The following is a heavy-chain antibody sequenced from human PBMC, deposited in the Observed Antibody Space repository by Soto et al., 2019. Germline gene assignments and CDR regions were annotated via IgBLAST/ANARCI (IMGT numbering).Heavy chain of an antibody. D-gene: IGHD3-16*01. Sequence: SETLSLTCTVSGGSISSSSYYWGWIRQPPGKGLEWIGSIYYSGSTYYNPSLKSRVTISVDTSKNQFSLKLSSVTAADTAVYYFARLWDSSYGMDVWGQGTTVPVSS. CDR1: GGSISSSSYY. V-gene: IGHV4-39*01. CDR2: IYYSGST. J-gene: IGHJ6*02. CDR3: ARLWDSSYGMDV.